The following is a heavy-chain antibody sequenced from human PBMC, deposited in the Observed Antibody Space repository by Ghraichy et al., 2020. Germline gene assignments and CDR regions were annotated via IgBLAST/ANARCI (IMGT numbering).Heavy chain of an antibody. Sequence: GGSLRLSCAASGFTFSSYSMNWVRQAPGKGLEWVSSISSSSSYIYYADSVKGRFTISRDNAKNSLYLQMNSLRAEDTAVYYCARDVLAYQLGAFDIWGQGTMVTVSS. CDR3: ARDVLAYQLGAFDI. V-gene: IGHV3-21*01. CDR2: ISSSSSYI. D-gene: IGHD2-2*01. CDR1: GFTFSSYS. J-gene: IGHJ3*02.